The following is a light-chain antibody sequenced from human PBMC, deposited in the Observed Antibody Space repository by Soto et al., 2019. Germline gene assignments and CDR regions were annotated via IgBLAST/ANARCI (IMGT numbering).Light chain of an antibody. CDR2: AAS. Sequence: DIQVTQSPSFLSASVGDRVNITCRASQGISIYLAWYQQKPGEAPKVLIFAASSLRSGVPSRFSGSGYGTDFTLTINNLHPEDSATYYCQQTHAVPLTFGQGTRL. CDR1: QGISIY. J-gene: IGKJ5*01. V-gene: IGKV1-9*01. CDR3: QQTHAVPLT.